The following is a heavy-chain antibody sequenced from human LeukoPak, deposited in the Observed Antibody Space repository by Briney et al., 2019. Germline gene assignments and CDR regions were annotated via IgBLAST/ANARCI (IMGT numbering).Heavy chain of an antibody. CDR1: GGSISSGGYY. D-gene: IGHD2-15*01. CDR2: IYYSGST. CDR3: ARDLLTTLDY. J-gene: IGHJ4*02. V-gene: IGHV4-31*03. Sequence: SQTLSLTCTVSGGSISSGGYYWSWIRQHPGKGLEWIGYIYYSGSTYYNPSLKSRVTISVDTSKNQFSLKLSSVTAADTTVYYCARDLLTTLDYWGQGTLVTVSS.